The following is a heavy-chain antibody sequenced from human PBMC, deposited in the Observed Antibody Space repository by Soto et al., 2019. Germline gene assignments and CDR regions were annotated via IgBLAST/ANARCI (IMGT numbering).Heavy chain of an antibody. CDR3: AREKIYGYADY. V-gene: IGHV1-8*01. J-gene: IGHJ4*02. Sequence: QVQLVQSGAEVKKPGASVKVSCKASGYTFTSYDINWVRQATGQGLEWMGWMNPNSGNTGYTQTFQGRVTMTRNTSISTAYMELSSLGADDTAVYYGAREKIYGYADYWGQGTQVTISS. D-gene: IGHD5-18*01. CDR1: GYTFTSYD. CDR2: MNPNSGNT.